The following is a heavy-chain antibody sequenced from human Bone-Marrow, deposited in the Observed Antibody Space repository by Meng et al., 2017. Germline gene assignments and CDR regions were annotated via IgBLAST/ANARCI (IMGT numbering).Heavy chain of an antibody. D-gene: IGHD6-19*01. J-gene: IGHJ3*02. CDR1: GGSISSSSYY. CDR3: ARVAVAGTFAFDI. CDR2: IYYSGST. Sequence: SETLSLTCTVSGGSISSSSYYWGWIRQPPGKGLEWIGSIYYSGSTYCNPSLKSRVTISVDTSKNQFSLKLSSVTAADTAVYYCARVAVAGTFAFDIWGQGTMVTVSS. V-gene: IGHV4-39*07.